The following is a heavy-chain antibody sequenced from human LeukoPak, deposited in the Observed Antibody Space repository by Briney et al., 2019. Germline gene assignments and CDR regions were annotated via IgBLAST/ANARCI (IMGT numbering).Heavy chain of an antibody. Sequence: SETLSLTCTVSGDSISSYFWTWIRQPAGKGLEWIGRIYASGITNYNPSLRSRVTMSVDTSKNQSSLKLSSVTAAETAVYYCAREPLQSRPLDVWDKGTTVTVSS. V-gene: IGHV4-4*07. CDR2: IYASGIT. J-gene: IGHJ6*04. D-gene: IGHD4-11*01. CDR1: GDSISSYF. CDR3: AREPLQSRPLDV.